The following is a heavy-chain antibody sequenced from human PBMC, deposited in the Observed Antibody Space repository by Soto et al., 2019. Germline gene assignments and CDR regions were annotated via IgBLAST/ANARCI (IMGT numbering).Heavy chain of an antibody. CDR1: SGSISGTHW. CDR3: ARRGLPFAGGAPTNGFDP. Sequence: QVQLQESGPGLVRPSGTLSLTCSVSSGSISGTHWWSWFRQTPGKGLEWIGETYSTGSTNYKSSRKGRLSLSVDTSKNQFFLNPAAVTAADTALYFGARRGLPFAGGAPTNGFDPWGPGTLVTVSS. V-gene: IGHV4-4*02. J-gene: IGHJ5*02. CDR2: TYSTGST. D-gene: IGHD3-16*01.